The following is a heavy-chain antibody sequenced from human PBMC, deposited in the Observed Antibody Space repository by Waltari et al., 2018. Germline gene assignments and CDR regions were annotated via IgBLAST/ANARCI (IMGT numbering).Heavy chain of an antibody. CDR3: ARGQGY. J-gene: IGHJ4*02. Sequence: QVQLQESGPGLVKPSETLSLTCAVSGYSISTDYYWVWIRQPPGKGLEWIGNIHHSGSTYYNPSLRSRVSLSLKTSNNHFSLGRSSLTADDTAVYYCARGQGYWGQGTLVTVSS. CDR1: GYSISTDYY. CDR2: IHHSGST. V-gene: IGHV4-38-2*01.